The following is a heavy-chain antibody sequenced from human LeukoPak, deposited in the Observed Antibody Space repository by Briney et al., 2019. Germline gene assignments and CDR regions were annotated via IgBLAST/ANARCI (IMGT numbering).Heavy chain of an antibody. Sequence: SETLSLTCTVSGGSISSYYWSWIRQPPGKGLEWIGYIYYSGSTNYNPSLKSRVTISVDTSKNQFSLKLSSVTAADTAVYYCARAKAAGNNPWGQGTLVNVS. D-gene: IGHD6-13*01. V-gene: IGHV4-59*01. CDR3: ARAKAAGNNP. J-gene: IGHJ5*02. CDR2: IYYSGST. CDR1: GGSISSYY.